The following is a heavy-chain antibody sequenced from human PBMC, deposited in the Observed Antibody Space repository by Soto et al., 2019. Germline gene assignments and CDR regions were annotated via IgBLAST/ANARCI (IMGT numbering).Heavy chain of an antibody. Sequence: PGGSLRLSCEASEFTFSSYGMHWVRQAPGKGLEWVAVISYDGSKKYYADSVKGRFTISRDNSKNTLYLQMNSLRAEDRAVYYCANVEGGAYPDFDLWGQGTLVTVSS. V-gene: IGHV3-30*18. CDR1: EFTFSSYG. CDR2: ISYDGSKK. J-gene: IGHJ4*02. D-gene: IGHD1-26*01. CDR3: ANVEGGAYPDFDL.